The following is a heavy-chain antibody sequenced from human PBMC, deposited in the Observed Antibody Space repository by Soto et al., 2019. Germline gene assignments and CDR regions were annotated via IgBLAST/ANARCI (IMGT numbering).Heavy chain of an antibody. CDR1: GYTFSSIG. D-gene: IGHD3-10*01. CDR3: ARDLDASGSYYTDY. J-gene: IGHJ4*02. CDR2: ISPYNGNT. Sequence: QIQLVQSGAEVKKPGASVKVSCKASGYTFSSIGISWVRQAPGQGLEWMGWISPYNGNTHYAQGLQGSGTLTTDTSTSTAYMELRSLRSDDTAVYYCARDLDASGSYYTDYWGQGTLVTVSS. V-gene: IGHV1-18*01.